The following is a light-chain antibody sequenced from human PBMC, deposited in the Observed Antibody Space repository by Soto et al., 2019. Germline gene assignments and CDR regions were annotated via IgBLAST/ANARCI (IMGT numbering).Light chain of an antibody. CDR2: DVT. V-gene: IGLV2-8*01. J-gene: IGLJ1*01. CDR1: SRDGGGYNY. Sequence: QSVLTQPPSSTGTPGQSVTISSTGTSRDGGGYNYVSWYQQHPGKAPKLIIYDVTKRPSGVPDRFTGSKSGNTAFLTVSGLQADDEADYYCSSYAAGNNSLYIFGTGTKV. CDR3: SSYAAGNNSLYI.